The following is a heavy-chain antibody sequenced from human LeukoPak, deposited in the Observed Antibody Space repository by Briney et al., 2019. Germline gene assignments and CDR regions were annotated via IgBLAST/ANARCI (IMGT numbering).Heavy chain of an antibody. V-gene: IGHV1-69*05. Sequence: GSSVKVSCKASGGTFSSYAISWVRQAPGQGLEWMGGIIPIFGTANYAQKFQGRVTITTDESTSTAYMELSSLRSEDTAVYYCARVVRATYYDFWSGYYPYYYYYMDVWGKGTTVTVSS. CDR1: GGTFSSYA. CDR3: ARVVRATYYDFWSGYYPYYYYYMDV. CDR2: IIPIFGTA. D-gene: IGHD3-3*01. J-gene: IGHJ6*03.